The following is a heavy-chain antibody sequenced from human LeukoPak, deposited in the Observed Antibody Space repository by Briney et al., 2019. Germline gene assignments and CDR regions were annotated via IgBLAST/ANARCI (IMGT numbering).Heavy chain of an antibody. CDR3: ARGVSTYYYDSSGYSLFDY. CDR1: GYTFTGYY. V-gene: IGHV1-2*02. D-gene: IGHD3-22*01. Sequence: GASVKVSCKASGYTFTGYYMHWVRQAPGQGLEWMGWINPNSGGTNYAQKFQGRVTMTRDTSISTAYMELSRLRSDDTAVYYCARGVSTYYYDSSGYSLFDYWGQGTLVTVSS. CDR2: INPNSGGT. J-gene: IGHJ4*02.